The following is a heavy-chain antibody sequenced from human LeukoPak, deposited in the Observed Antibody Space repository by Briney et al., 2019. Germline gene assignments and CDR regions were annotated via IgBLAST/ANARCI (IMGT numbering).Heavy chain of an antibody. CDR2: ISGGGGST. J-gene: IGHJ4*02. V-gene: IGHV3-23*01. CDR3: AKNLAAAAPGYFDY. Sequence: GGSLRLSCAGSGFTFSSYAMTWVRQAPGKGLEWVSGISGGGGSTYYADSVKGRFTISRDNSKNTLYLQMNSLRAEDTAVYYCAKNLAAAAPGYFDYWGQGTLVTVSS. CDR1: GFTFSSYA. D-gene: IGHD6-13*01.